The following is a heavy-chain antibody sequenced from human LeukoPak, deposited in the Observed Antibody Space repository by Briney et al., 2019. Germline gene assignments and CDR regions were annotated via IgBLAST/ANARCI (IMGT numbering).Heavy chain of an antibody. V-gene: IGHV4-31*03. J-gene: IGHJ3*02. CDR1: GGSISSCGYY. Sequence: PSETLSLTCTVSGGSISSCGYYWSWLRQHPGMGLEWIGYIYYSGSNYYNPSLKSRVTISVDTSKNQFSLKLSSVTAADTAVYYCARERGRAFDIWGQGTMVTVSS. D-gene: IGHD1-26*01. CDR3: ARERGRAFDI. CDR2: IYYSGSN.